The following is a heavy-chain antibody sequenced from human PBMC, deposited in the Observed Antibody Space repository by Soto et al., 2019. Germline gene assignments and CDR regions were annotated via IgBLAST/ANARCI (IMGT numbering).Heavy chain of an antibody. Sequence: PSETLSLTCTVSGGSISSYYWSWIRQPPGKGLEWIGYIYYSGSTNYNPSLKSRVTISVDTSKNQFSLKLSSVTAADTAVYYCARGKKYSRLFDPWGQGTLVTVSS. CDR1: GGSISSYY. V-gene: IGHV4-59*01. J-gene: IGHJ5*02. D-gene: IGHD6-6*01. CDR3: ARGKKYSRLFDP. CDR2: IYYSGST.